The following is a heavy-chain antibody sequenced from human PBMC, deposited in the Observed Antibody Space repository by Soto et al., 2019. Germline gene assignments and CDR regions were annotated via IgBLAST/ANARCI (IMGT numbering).Heavy chain of an antibody. D-gene: IGHD2-2*01. J-gene: IGHJ5*02. CDR3: AKGFRYCSSTSCEKNNWFDP. V-gene: IGHV3-23*01. Sequence: GGSLRLSCAASGFTFSSYAMSWVRQAPGKGLEWVSAISGSGGSTYYADSVKGRFTISRDNSKNTLYLQMNSLRAEDTAVYYCAKGFRYCSSTSCEKNNWFDPWGQGTLVTVSS. CDR1: GFTFSSYA. CDR2: ISGSGGST.